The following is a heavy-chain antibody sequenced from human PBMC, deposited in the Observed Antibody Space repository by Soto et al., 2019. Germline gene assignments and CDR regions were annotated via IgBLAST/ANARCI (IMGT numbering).Heavy chain of an antibody. J-gene: IGHJ3*02. D-gene: IGHD6-19*01. V-gene: IGHV1-18*01. CDR3: ARGTPSLIAVAGADAFDI. CDR1: GYTFTSYG. CDR2: ISAYNGNT. Sequence: ASVKVSCKASGYTFTSYGISWVLQAPGQGLEWMGWISAYNGNTNYAQKLQGRVTMTTDTSTSTAYMELRSLRSDDTAVYYCARGTPSLIAVAGADAFDIWGQGTMVTVSS.